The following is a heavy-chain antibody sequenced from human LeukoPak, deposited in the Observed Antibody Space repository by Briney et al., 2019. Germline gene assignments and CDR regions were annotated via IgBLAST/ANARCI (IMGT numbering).Heavy chain of an antibody. J-gene: IGHJ4*02. CDR2: IYYSGST. Sequence: PSETLSLTCTVSGGSISSGDYYWSWIRQPPGKGLEWIGYIYYSGSTYYNPSLKSRVTISVDTSKNQFSLKLSSVTAADTAVYYCARSRAQYYDYVWGSYRPFDYWGQGTLVTVSS. D-gene: IGHD3-16*02. V-gene: IGHV4-30-4*01. CDR3: ARSRAQYYDYVWGSYRPFDY. CDR1: GGSISSGDYY.